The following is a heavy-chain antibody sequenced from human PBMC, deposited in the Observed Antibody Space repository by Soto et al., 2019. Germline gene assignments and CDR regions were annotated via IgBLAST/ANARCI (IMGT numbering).Heavy chain of an antibody. D-gene: IGHD5-12*01. CDR3: ARGRRRWLHGP. CDR2: IYYSGST. V-gene: IGHV4-59*08. J-gene: IGHJ5*02. Sequence: SETLSLTCTVSGGSISSYYWSWIRQPPGKGLEWIGYIYYSGSTNYNPSLKSRVTISVDTSKNQFSLKLSSVTAADTAVYYCARGRRRWLHGPWGQGTLVTVSS. CDR1: GGSISSYY.